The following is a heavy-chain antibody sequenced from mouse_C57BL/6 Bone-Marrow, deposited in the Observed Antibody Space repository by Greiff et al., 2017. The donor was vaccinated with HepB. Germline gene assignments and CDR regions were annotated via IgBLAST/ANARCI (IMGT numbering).Heavy chain of an antibody. V-gene: IGHV1-76*01. J-gene: IGHJ2*01. Sequence: QVQLKESGAELVRPGASVKLSCKASGYTFTDYYINWVKQRPGQGLEWIARIYPGSGNTYYNEKFKGKATLTAEKSSSTAYMQLSSLTSEDSAVYFCAREVFYGSSDYWGQGTTLTVSS. CDR2: IYPGSGNT. D-gene: IGHD1-1*01. CDR1: GYTFTDYY. CDR3: AREVFYGSSDY.